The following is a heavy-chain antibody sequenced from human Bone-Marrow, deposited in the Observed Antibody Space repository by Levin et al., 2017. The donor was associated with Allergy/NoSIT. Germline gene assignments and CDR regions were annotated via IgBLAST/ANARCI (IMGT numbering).Heavy chain of an antibody. J-gene: IGHJ4*02. Sequence: GESLKISCAASGFTFSSYAMSWVRQAPGKGLEWVSAISGSGGSTYYADSVKGRFTISRDNSKNTLYLQMNSLRAEDTAVYYCAKGWVYYGSGSYIGIDYWGQGTLVTVSS. CDR2: ISGSGGST. CDR1: GFTFSSYA. D-gene: IGHD3-10*01. V-gene: IGHV3-23*01. CDR3: AKGWVYYGSGSYIGIDY.